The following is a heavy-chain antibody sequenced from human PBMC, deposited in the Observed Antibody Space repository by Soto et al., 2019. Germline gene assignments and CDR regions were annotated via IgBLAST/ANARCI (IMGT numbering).Heavy chain of an antibody. CDR1: GFTFSSYA. V-gene: IGHV3-30-3*01. J-gene: IGHJ4*02. CDR2: ISYDGSNK. D-gene: IGHD3-10*01. Sequence: PGGSLRLSCAASGFTFSSYAMHWVRQAPGKGLEWVAVISYDGSNKYYADSVKGRFTISRDNSKNTLYLQMNSLRAEDTAVYYCARDQAGIYYFDYWGQGTLVTVSS. CDR3: ARDQAGIYYFDY.